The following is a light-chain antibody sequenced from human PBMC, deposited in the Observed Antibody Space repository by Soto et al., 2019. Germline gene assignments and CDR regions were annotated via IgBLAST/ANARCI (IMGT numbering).Light chain of an antibody. Sequence: EIVLTQSPATLSLSPGERATLSCRASQTIDNYLHWYQQKPGQAPRLLIYDAFYRAAGVPARFSCVGSGTDFTLTISSLEPEDFAFYYCQQRKDWPLTFGGGTRVEI. CDR1: QTIDNY. J-gene: IGKJ4*01. CDR2: DAF. V-gene: IGKV3-11*01. CDR3: QQRKDWPLT.